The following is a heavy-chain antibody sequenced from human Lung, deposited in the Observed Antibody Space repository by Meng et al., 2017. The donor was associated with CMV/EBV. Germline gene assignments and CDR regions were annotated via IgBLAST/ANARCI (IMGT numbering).Heavy chain of an antibody. CDR3: ARDSSGDSSPGDYYYYGMDV. V-gene: IGHV1-69*04. CDR2: IIPILGIA. J-gene: IGHJ6*02. D-gene: IGHD3-22*01. CDR1: GGTFSSYT. Sequence: SVXVSXXASGGTFSSYTISWVRQAPGQGLEWMGRIIPILGIANYAQKFQGRVTITADKSTSTAYMELSSLRSEDTAVYYCARDSSGDSSPGDYYYYGMDVWGQGXTVTVSS.